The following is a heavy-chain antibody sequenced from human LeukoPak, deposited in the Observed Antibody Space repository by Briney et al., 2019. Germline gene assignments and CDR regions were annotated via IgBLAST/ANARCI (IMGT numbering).Heavy chain of an antibody. CDR3: ARVITIFDS. J-gene: IGHJ4*02. CDR2: INAGTGNT. D-gene: IGHD3-3*01. CDR1: GYTFTNNA. V-gene: IGHV1-3*01. Sequence: ASVKVSCKASGYTFTNNAIHWARQAPGQRLEWMGWINAGTGNTRYSQNIQGRVTFTRDTSASTAYMELSSLSSEDTAVYYCARVITIFDSWGQGTPVTVSS.